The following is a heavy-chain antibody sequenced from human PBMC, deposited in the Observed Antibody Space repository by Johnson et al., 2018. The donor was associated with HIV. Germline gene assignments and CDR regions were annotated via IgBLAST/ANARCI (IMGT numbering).Heavy chain of an antibody. D-gene: IGHD6-19*01. CDR1: GFTFSTYA. CDR3: AKGGSAVAVAFDI. CDR2: ISYDGSNK. V-gene: IGHV3-30-3*01. J-gene: IGHJ3*02. Sequence: QMQLVESGGGVVQPGRSLRLSCAASGFTFSTYAIHWVRQAPGKGLEWVAIISYDGSNKYYADSVKGRFTISRDNSKNTLYLQMNSLRAEDTAVYYCAKGGSAVAVAFDIWGQGTMVTVSS.